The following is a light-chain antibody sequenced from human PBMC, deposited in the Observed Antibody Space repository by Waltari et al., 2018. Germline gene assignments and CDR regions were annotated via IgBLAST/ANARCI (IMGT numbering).Light chain of an antibody. J-gene: IGLJ2*01. CDR3: QTWDLIAVT. Sequence: SYEVTQPPSLSVSPGQTASLTCSGVNLGHKYTSWYQQRPGQSPLLVMHQNNVRPSGIPERFSGSSSGNTATLTISGTLSMDEAVYYCQTWDLIAVTFGGGTQLTVL. V-gene: IGLV3-1*01. CDR1: NLGHKY. CDR2: QNN.